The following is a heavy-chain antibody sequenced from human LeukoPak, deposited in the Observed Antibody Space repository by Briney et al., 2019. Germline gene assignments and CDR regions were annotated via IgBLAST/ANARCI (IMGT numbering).Heavy chain of an antibody. D-gene: IGHD5-24*01. V-gene: IGHV3-21*01. J-gene: IGHJ4*02. Sequence: GGSLRLSCAASGFTFSSYSMNWVRQAPGKGLEWVSSISSSSSYIYYADSVSGRFTISRDNAKNSLYLQMNRLRAEDTAVYYCARDDLRDGYNPGDYWGQGTLGTVSS. CDR1: GFTFSSYS. CDR2: ISSSSSYI. CDR3: ARDDLRDGYNPGDY.